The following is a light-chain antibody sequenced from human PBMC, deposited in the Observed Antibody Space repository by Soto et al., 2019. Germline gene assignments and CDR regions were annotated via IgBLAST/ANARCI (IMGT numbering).Light chain of an antibody. V-gene: IGKV1-39*01. J-gene: IGKJ2*01. CDR2: GAT. CDR3: QQSYRTPLYT. CDR1: QVISNY. Sequence: DIQMTQSPSSLSASVGDRVTITCRASQVISNYLHWYQQKPGKAPNLLIYGATSLQSGVPSKFSGSGSGTDFTLTIRSVRPEDVAPYYCQQSYRTPLYTFGQATELEIK.